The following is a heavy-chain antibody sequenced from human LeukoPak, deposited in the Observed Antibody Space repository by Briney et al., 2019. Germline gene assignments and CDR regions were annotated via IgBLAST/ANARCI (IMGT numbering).Heavy chain of an antibody. V-gene: IGHV3-48*02. Sequence: GGSLRLSCAASGFTFSTYSMTWVRQAPGKGLEWVSYISSVSSTIYYADSVKGRFTISRDNARNSLFLQMNSLRDEDTAVYYCARDREYFQYWGQGTLVTVSS. CDR2: ISSVSSTI. J-gene: IGHJ1*01. CDR1: GFTFSTYS. CDR3: ARDREYFQY.